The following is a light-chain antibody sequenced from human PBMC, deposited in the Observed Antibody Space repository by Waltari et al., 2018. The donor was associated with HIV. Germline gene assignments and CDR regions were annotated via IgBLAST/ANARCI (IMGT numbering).Light chain of an antibody. V-gene: IGLV1-51*01. CDR1: SSTFGNDF. J-gene: IGLJ3*02. CDR3: GTWDASLSVGV. CDR2: DNS. Sequence: QSVLTQPPSVSAAPGQKVTISCSVSSTFGNDFVSWYQHLPGSAPKLLIYDNSKRPSGVSDRFSGSKSGTSATLGITGLQTGDEADYYCGTWDASLSVGVFGGGTKLTVL.